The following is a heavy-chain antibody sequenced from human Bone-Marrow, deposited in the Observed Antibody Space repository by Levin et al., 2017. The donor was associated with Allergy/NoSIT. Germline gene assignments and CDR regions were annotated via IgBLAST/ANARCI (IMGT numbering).Heavy chain of an antibody. D-gene: IGHD3-10*01. CDR1: GFSLHTENMG. CDR3: ARRVMIRGILANYWFFDI. J-gene: IGHJ2*01. V-gene: IGHV2-5*02. CDR2: VYWDDEK. Sequence: KSGPTLVKPTQTLTLTCMVSGFSLHTENMGVGWIRQPPGKALEWLTLVYWDDEKLYSPSLKNRLSVTRDTSKNQVVLTMTDMDPADTASYYCARRVMIRGILANYWFFDIWGRGTLVTVSS.